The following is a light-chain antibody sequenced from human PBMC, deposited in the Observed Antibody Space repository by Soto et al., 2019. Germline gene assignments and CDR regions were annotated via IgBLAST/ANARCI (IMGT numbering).Light chain of an antibody. CDR1: QSVSSK. J-gene: IGKJ1*01. CDR3: QQYYSTPPT. CDR2: GAS. V-gene: IGKV3-15*01. Sequence: EIVLTQSPGTLSVSPGERATLSCRASQSVSSKLAWYQQKPGQAPRLLFYGASTGATGIPARFSGSGSETEFTLTISSLQAEDVAVYYCQQYYSTPPTFGQGTKVEIK.